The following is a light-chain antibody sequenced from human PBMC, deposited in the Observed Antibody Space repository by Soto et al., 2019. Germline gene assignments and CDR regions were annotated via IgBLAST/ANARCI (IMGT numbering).Light chain of an antibody. V-gene: IGKV3-20*01. CDR2: GAS. CDR3: LQYGGLPRT. J-gene: IGKJ1*01. Sequence: EIVLTQSPGTLSLSPGERATLSCRATQSVSSNYLAWYQQKSGQAPRLLIYGASSRATGIPDRFSGGGSGTDFTLTITRLEPEDFAVYFCLQYGGLPRTFGRGTKVDIK. CDR1: QSVSSNY.